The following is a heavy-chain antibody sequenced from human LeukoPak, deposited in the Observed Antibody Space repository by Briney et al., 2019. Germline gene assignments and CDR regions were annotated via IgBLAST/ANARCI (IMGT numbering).Heavy chain of an antibody. V-gene: IGHV4-59*01. CDR1: GGSTSSYY. D-gene: IGHD3-3*01. CDR3: ARAREWSGTLGY. J-gene: IGHJ4*02. Sequence: SETLSLTCTVSGGSTSSYYWSWIRQPPGKGLEWIGYIYYSGSTNYNPSLKSRVTISVDTSKNQFSLKLSSVTAADTAVYYCARAREWSGTLGYWGQGTLVTVSS. CDR2: IYYSGST.